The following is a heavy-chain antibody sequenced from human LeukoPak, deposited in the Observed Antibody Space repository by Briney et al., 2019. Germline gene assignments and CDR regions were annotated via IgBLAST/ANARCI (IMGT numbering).Heavy chain of an antibody. CDR1: GGSISSSSYY. V-gene: IGHV4-39*01. D-gene: IGHD3-16*01. Sequence: SETLSLTCTVSGGSISSSSYYWGWIRQPPGTGLEWIGSIYYSGSTYYNPSLKSRVTISVDTSKNQFSLKLSSVTAADTAVYYCARTNYVTNWFDPWGQGTLVTVSS. CDR2: IYYSGST. CDR3: ARTNYVTNWFDP. J-gene: IGHJ5*02.